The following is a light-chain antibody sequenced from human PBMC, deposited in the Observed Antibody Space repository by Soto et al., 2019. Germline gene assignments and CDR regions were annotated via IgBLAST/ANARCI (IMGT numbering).Light chain of an antibody. V-gene: IGKV4-1*01. J-gene: IGKJ3*01. CDR1: QSILYSSNNKNY. Sequence: DIVMTQSPDSLAMSLGERATINCKPSQSILYSSNNKNYLAWYQQKAGQPPKLLISWASTRESGVPARFSGSASGTDFTLTISSLQAEDVAVYYCQQYYSVPFTFGPGTKVHIK. CDR2: WAS. CDR3: QQYYSVPFT.